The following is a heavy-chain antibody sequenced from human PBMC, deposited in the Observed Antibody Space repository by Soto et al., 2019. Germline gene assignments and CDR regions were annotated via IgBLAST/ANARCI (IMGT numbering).Heavy chain of an antibody. V-gene: IGHV3-23*01. CDR2: ISRSGGST. Sequence: PAGSLRLSCAVSGFSFSSYAMCWVRQAPGKGLEGLSVISRSGGSTYYANSVKGRFTISRDNAKNTLYLKTNNLRAEDTAVYDCAKERCTGWTDYYYYGMDVWGQGTTVTVSS. J-gene: IGHJ6*02. D-gene: IGHD6-19*01. CDR3: AKERCTGWTDYYYYGMDV. CDR1: GFSFSSYA.